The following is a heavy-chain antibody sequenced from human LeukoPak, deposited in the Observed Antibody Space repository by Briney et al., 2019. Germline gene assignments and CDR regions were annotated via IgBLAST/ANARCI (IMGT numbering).Heavy chain of an antibody. CDR1: GYTFTGYY. CDR3: ARQRKNSLAAAVDY. J-gene: IGHJ4*02. V-gene: IGHV1-2*06. D-gene: IGHD6-13*01. Sequence: GASVKVSCKASGYTFTGYYMHWVRQAPGQGLERMGRINPNSGGTNYAQKFQGRVTMTRDTSISTAYMELSRLRSDDTAVYYCARQRKNSLAAAVDYWGQGTLVTVSS. CDR2: INPNSGGT.